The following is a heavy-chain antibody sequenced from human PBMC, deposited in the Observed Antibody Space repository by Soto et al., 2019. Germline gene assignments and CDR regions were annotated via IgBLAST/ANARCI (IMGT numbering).Heavy chain of an antibody. CDR3: ARCIQQDYYYGMDV. D-gene: IGHD5-18*01. Sequence: ASVKVSCTASGYTYDSQIISWTRQAPGQGHVCMGRSSADNSNTKYAQKFRGRVTMTTDTSTSTVYMELRNLRSDDTAVYYCARCIQQDYYYGMDVWGQGTTVTVSS. CDR2: SSADNSNT. V-gene: IGHV1-18*01. J-gene: IGHJ6*02. CDR1: GYTYDSQI.